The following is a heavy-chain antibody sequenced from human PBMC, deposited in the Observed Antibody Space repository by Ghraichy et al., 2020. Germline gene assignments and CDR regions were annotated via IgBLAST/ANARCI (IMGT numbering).Heavy chain of an antibody. Sequence: GESLNISCAASGFSFNTFAMDWVRQAPGKGLEWVTLIVSDGNGECYADSVKGRFTVSRDNSQNTLFLQIHSLTPEDTAVYYCAKGGNCSTTSCLGFAAWGQGTPVTVSS. CDR3: AKGGNCSTTSCLGFAA. CDR2: IVSDGNGE. CDR1: GFSFNTFA. D-gene: IGHD2-2*01. J-gene: IGHJ5*02. V-gene: IGHV3-30*02.